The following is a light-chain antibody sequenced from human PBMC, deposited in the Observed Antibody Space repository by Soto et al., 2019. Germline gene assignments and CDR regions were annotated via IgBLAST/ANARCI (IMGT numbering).Light chain of an antibody. Sequence: IQMTQSPSTLSRSVGDRVTITCRASQTISSWLAWYQQKPGKAPKLLIYKASTLKSGVPSRFSGSGSGTEFTLTISSRQPDDFATYYCQHYNSYSEAFGQGTKVDIK. CDR2: KAS. CDR3: QHYNSYSEA. CDR1: QTISSW. V-gene: IGKV1-5*03. J-gene: IGKJ1*01.